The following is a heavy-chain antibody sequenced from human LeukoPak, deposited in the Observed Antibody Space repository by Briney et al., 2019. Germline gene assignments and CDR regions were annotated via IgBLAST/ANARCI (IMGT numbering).Heavy chain of an antibody. V-gene: IGHV1-69*13. CDR1: GGTFSSYA. CDR2: IIPIFGTA. J-gene: IGHJ5*02. CDR3: ARTLVIPNWFDP. Sequence: GASVKVSCKASGGTFSSYAISWVRQAPGQGLEWMGGIIPIFGTANYARKFQGRVTITADESTSTAYMELSSLRSEDTAVYYCARTLVIPNWFDPWGQGTLVTVSS. D-gene: IGHD3-9*01.